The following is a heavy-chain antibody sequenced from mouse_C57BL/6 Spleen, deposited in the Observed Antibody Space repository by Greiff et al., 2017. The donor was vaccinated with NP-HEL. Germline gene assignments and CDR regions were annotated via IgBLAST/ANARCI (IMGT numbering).Heavy chain of an antibody. CDR1: GYTFTGYW. J-gene: IGHJ4*01. D-gene: IGHD2-5*01. CDR3: ARKGAYYSNYDYAMDY. V-gene: IGHV1-9*01. Sequence: VMLVESGAELMKPGASVKLSCKATGYTFTGYWIEWVKQRPGHGLEWIGEILPGSGSTNYNEKFKGKATFTADTSSNTAYMQLSSLTTEDSAIYYCARKGAYYSNYDYAMDYWGQGTSVTVSS. CDR2: ILPGSGST.